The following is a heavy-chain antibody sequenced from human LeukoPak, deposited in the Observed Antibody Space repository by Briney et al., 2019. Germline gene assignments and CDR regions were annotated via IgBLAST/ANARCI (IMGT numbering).Heavy chain of an antibody. CDR3: ARTGIAARPTAWFDP. V-gene: IGHV3-21*01. D-gene: IGHD6-6*01. Sequence: GGSLRLSCAASGFTFSSYSMNWVRQAPGKGLEWVSSISSSSSYIYYADSVKGRFTISRDNAKNTLYLQMNSLRAEDTAVYYCARTGIAARPTAWFDPWGQGTLVTVSS. CDR1: GFTFSSYS. J-gene: IGHJ5*02. CDR2: ISSSSSYI.